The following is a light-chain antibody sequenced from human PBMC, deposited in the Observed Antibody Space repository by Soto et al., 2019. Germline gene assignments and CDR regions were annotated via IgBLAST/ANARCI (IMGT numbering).Light chain of an antibody. CDR3: QQRGA. V-gene: IGKV3-11*01. CDR2: DAS. J-gene: IGKJ2*01. Sequence: EVVLTQSPATLSLSPGERATLSCRASQSVDSSLAWYQQELGQAPRLLSYDASNRATGIPGRFSGSGSETDFTLTISSLEPEDFAVYYCQQRGAFGQGTKVEIK. CDR1: QSVDSS.